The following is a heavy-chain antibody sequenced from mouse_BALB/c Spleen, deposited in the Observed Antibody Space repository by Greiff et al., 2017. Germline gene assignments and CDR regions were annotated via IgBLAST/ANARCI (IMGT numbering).Heavy chain of an antibody. V-gene: IGHV2-9*02. CDR3: ARDLTGTHFAY. CDR1: GFSLTSYG. J-gene: IGHJ3*01. Sequence: QVQLKESGPGLVAPSQSLSITCTVSGFSLTSYGVHWVRQPPGKGLEWLGVIGPCGSTNYNSALMSRLSISKDNSKSQVFLKMNSLQTDDTAMYYCARDLTGTHFAYWGQGTLVTVSA. D-gene: IGHD4-1*01. CDR2: IGPCGST.